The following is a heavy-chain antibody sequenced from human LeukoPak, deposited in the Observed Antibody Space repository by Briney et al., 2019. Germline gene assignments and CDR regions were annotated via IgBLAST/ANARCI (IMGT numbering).Heavy chain of an antibody. CDR1: GFTFSSYA. D-gene: IGHD3-3*01. V-gene: IGHV3-23*01. J-gene: IGHJ4*01. CDR3: AKDANYDFWSGYYAFDY. Sequence: PGGSLRLSCAASGFTFSSYAMSWVRQAPGKGLEWVSATSGSGGSAYYADSVKGRFTISRDNSKNTLYLQMNSLRAEDTAVYYCAKDANYDFWSGYYAFDYWGQGTLVTVSS. CDR2: TSGSGGSA.